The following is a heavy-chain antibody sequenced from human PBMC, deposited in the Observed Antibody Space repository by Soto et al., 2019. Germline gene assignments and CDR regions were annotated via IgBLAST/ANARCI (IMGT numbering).Heavy chain of an antibody. CDR2: IYYSGST. Sequence: QVQLQESGRGLVKPSETLSLTCTVSGGSISSYYWSWIRQPPGKGLEWIGYIYYSGSTNYNPSLKSRVTISVDTSKNQFSLKLSSVTAADTAVYYCASNLFTMVRGVIIPYGMDVWGQGTTVTVSS. V-gene: IGHV4-59*08. CDR1: GGSISSYY. CDR3: ASNLFTMVRGVIIPYGMDV. D-gene: IGHD3-10*01. J-gene: IGHJ6*02.